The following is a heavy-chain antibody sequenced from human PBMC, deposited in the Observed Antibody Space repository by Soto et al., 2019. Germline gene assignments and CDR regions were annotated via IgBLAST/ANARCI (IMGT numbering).Heavy chain of an antibody. V-gene: IGHV3-30*18. CDR2: ISYDGSNK. J-gene: IGHJ4*02. CDR1: GFTFSGYG. CDR3: AKEGGLSGSYYISSSYYFDY. Sequence: QVQLVESGGGGVQPGRSLRLSCVASGFTFSGYGMHWVGRAPGKGLEWVAIISYDGSNKYYADSVKGRFTISRDNSKNTLYLQMNSLRAEDTSVYYCAKEGGLSGSYYISSSYYFDYWGQGTLVTVSS. D-gene: IGHD1-26*01.